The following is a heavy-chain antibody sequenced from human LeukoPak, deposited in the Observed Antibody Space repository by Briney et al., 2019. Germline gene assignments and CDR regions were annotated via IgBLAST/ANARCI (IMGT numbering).Heavy chain of an antibody. J-gene: IGHJ4*02. CDR3: ARDQRGPFDY. Sequence: GGSLRLSCAASGFTFSSYGMSWVRQAPGKGLEWVSVIYSGGSTYYADSVKGRFTISRDNSKNTLYLQMNSLRAEDTAVYYCARDQRGPFDYWGQGTLVTVSS. CDR2: IYSGGST. CDR1: GFTFSSYG. V-gene: IGHV3-66*01. D-gene: IGHD3-10*01.